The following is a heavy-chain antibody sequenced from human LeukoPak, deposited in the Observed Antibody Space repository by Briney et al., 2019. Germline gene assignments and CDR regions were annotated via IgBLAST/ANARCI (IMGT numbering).Heavy chain of an antibody. Sequence: SETLSLTCTVSGGSISSYYWSWIRQTPGKGLEWIGHIYSSGSTNYNPSLKSRVTISVDRSKNQFSLKLTSVTAADTAVYYCARARYYASSGYPPSCWFDPWGQGTLVTVSS. D-gene: IGHD3-22*01. V-gene: IGHV4-59*01. CDR1: GGSISSYY. J-gene: IGHJ5*02. CDR2: IYSSGST. CDR3: ARARYYASSGYPPSCWFDP.